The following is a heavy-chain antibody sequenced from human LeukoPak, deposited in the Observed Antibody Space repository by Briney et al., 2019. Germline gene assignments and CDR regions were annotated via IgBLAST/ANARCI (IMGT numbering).Heavy chain of an antibody. Sequence: PSETLSLTCNVSGGSMSGYYWSWIRQPPGKGLEWIGYIYYSGSTNYNPSLKSRVTISVDTSKNQFSLKLSSVTAADTAVYYCASFRPYDFWSGYYSFDGMDVWGQGTTVTVSS. CDR2: IYYSGST. CDR3: ASFRPYDFWSGYYSFDGMDV. CDR1: GGSMSGYY. D-gene: IGHD3-3*01. V-gene: IGHV4-59*01. J-gene: IGHJ6*02.